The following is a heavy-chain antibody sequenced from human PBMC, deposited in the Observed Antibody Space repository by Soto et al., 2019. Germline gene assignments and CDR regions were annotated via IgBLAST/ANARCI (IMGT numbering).Heavy chain of an antibody. Sequence: EVQLVESGGGLVQPGGSLRLSCVASGFTFNYYWMHWVRQAPGKGLVWVSRIQSDGSSPDYVDSVKGRFTISRDNAKNTLYLQMNNLRAEDTALDYCARGGDPDYGGQGTLVTVSS. V-gene: IGHV3-74*01. D-gene: IGHD4-17*01. CDR2: IQSDGSSP. CDR1: GFTFNYYW. CDR3: ARGGDPDY. J-gene: IGHJ4*02.